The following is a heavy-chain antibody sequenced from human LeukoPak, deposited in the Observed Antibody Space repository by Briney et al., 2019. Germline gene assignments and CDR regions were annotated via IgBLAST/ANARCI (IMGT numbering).Heavy chain of an antibody. J-gene: IGHJ3*02. V-gene: IGHV4-39*07. CDR2: IYYSGST. D-gene: IGHD1-14*01. Sequence: PETLSLTCTVSGGSISSSSYYWGWIRQPPGKGLEWIGSIYYSGSTNYNPSLKSRVTMSVDTSKNQFSLKLTSVTAADTAVYYCARGNQLDAFDIWGQGTMVTVSS. CDR3: ARGNQLDAFDI. CDR1: GGSISSSSYY.